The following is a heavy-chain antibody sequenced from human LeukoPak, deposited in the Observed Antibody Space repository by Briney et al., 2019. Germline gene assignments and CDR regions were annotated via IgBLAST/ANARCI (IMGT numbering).Heavy chain of an antibody. CDR1: GFTLNHAW. V-gene: IGHV3-15*01. J-gene: IGHJ4*02. D-gene: IGHD3-22*01. CDR3: ATIGSSRYYYYFDY. Sequence: GGSLRLSCAASGFTLNHAWMTWVRQAPGKGLEWVGRIKSKTDRGTTDYAAPVKGRFTISRDDSKNTLYLQMNSLKTEDTAVYYCATIGSSRYYYYFDYWGQGSLVTVSS. CDR2: IKSKTDRGTT.